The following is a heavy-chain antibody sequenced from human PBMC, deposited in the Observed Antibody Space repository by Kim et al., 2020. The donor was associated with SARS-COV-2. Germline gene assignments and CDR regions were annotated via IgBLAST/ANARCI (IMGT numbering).Heavy chain of an antibody. Sequence: SETLSLTCTVSGGSISSSSYYWGWIRQPPGKGLEWIGSIYYSGSTYYNPSLKSRVTISVDTSKNQFSLKLSSVTAADTAVYYCARIYDYIWGSYRGQQIFDYWGQGTLVTVSS. CDR3: ARIYDYIWGSYRGQQIFDY. J-gene: IGHJ4*02. CDR2: IYYSGST. D-gene: IGHD3-16*02. V-gene: IGHV4-39*01. CDR1: GGSISSSSYY.